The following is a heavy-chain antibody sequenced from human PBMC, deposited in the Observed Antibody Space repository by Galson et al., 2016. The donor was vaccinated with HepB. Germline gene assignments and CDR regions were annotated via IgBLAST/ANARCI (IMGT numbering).Heavy chain of an antibody. CDR3: ARDPAFGALDY. CDR1: GFSLSSSW. D-gene: IGHD3-10*01. V-gene: IGHV3-7*01. Sequence: SLRLSCAVSGFSLSSSWMTWVRQTPEKGLEWVADINADGSWRAYMDSVKGRFTISRDNVNNLLYLQMSGLRVEDTALYFCARDPAFGALDYWGQGALVTVSS. J-gene: IGHJ4*02. CDR2: INADGSWR.